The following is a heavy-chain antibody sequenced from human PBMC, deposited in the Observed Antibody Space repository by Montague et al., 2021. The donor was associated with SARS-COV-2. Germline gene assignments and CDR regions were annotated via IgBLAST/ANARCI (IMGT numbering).Heavy chain of an antibody. CDR2: IYSGGSST. CDR1: GFIFNSYA. CDR3: AKTHRYYNRNFDY. D-gene: IGHD3-22*01. Sequence: SLRLSCAASGFIFNSYAMSWVRQAPGKGLEWVSIIYSGGSSTYYADSVKGRFTISRDNSKNTLYLQMNSMIAEDTAVYYCAKTHRYYNRNFDYWGQGTLVTVSS. V-gene: IGHV3-23*03. J-gene: IGHJ4*02.